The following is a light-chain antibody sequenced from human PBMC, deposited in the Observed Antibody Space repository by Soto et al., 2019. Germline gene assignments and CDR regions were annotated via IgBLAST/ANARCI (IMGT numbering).Light chain of an antibody. CDR1: QGNNSF. V-gene: IGKV1-9*01. Sequence: IQLTQSPSSLSASVGDRVTISCRASQGNNSFVAWYQQKSGKAPKLLIYAASTLQSGVPSRFSGSGFGTDFSLTISSLQPEDFATYYCQQLNDRRFSFGQGTKVDIK. J-gene: IGKJ2*01. CDR2: AAS. CDR3: QQLNDRRFS.